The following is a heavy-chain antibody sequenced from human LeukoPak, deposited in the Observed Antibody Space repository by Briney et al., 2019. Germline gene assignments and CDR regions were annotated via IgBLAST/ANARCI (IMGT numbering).Heavy chain of an antibody. CDR3: ARSRSLDYPLYYMDV. J-gene: IGHJ6*03. D-gene: IGHD4-11*01. V-gene: IGHV3-13*01. Sequence: GGSLRLSCAASGFTFSSYDMHWVRQATGKGLEWVSAIGTAGDTYYPGSVKGRFTISREHAKHSLYLQMNSLRAGDTAVYYCARSRSLDYPLYYMDVWGKGTTVTVSS. CDR2: IGTAGDT. CDR1: GFTFSSYD.